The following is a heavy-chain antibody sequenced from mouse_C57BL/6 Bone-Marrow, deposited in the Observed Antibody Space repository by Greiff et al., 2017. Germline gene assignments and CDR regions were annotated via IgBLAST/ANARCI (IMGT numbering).Heavy chain of an antibody. J-gene: IGHJ3*01. V-gene: IGHV1-81*01. CDR1: GYTFTSYG. Sequence: QVQLMESGAELARPGASVKLSCKASGYTFTSYGISWVKQRTGQGLEWIGEIYPRSGNTYYNEKFKGQATLTADKSSSTAYMELRRLTSEDSAVYFCARFRPRLRRPSWFAYWGQGTLVTVSA. D-gene: IGHD2-4*01. CDR2: IYPRSGNT. CDR3: ARFRPRLRRPSWFAY.